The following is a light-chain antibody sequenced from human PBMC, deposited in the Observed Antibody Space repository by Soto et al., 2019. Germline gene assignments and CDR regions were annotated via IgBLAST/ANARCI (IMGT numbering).Light chain of an antibody. Sequence: QSALTQPASVSGSPAQSITISCTGTSSDVGAYNYVSWYQQYPGKAPKLMIFDVSNRPSAISHRFSGSKSGDTASLTISGLQAEDEADYYCTSWTSSNSYVFGTGTKLTVL. CDR1: SSDVGAYNY. CDR2: DVS. J-gene: IGLJ1*01. CDR3: TSWTSSNSYV. V-gene: IGLV2-14*01.